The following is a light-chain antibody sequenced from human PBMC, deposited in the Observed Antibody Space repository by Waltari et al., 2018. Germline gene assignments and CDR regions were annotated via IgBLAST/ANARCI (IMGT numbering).Light chain of an antibody. CDR3: CSYAGSSTFRV. V-gene: IGLV2-23*03. Sequence: QSAMTQHASVSGSPGQSITISCAGTSSDVGSSKLSSWYQQHPGKAPKLMIYEGSKRPSGVSNRFSGSKSGNTASLTISGLQAEDEADYYCCSYAGSSTFRVFGGGTKLTVL. CDR2: EGS. CDR1: SSDVGSSKL. J-gene: IGLJ2*01.